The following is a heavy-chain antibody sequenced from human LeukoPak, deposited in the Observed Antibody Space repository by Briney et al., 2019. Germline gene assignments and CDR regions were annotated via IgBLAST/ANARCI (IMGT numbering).Heavy chain of an antibody. CDR2: INSDGSST. J-gene: IGHJ4*02. D-gene: IGHD3-22*01. Sequence: GGSLRLSCAASGFTFSSYWMHWVRQAPGKGLVWVSRINSDGSSTSYADSVKGRFTISRDNAKNTLYLQMNSLRAEDTAVYHCATKYYYDSSGYFDYWGQGTLVTVSS. CDR3: ATKYYYDSSGYFDY. V-gene: IGHV3-74*01. CDR1: GFTFSSYW.